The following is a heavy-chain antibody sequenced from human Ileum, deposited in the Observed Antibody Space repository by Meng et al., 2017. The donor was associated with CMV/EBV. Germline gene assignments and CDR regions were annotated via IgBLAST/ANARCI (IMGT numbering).Heavy chain of an antibody. CDR1: GYTFTHHS. CDR3: ARDHASSSQLLDY. D-gene: IGHD6-6*01. Sequence: QVQLVESGGEVKKPGGAVKVYCKSSGYTFTHHSIMWVRQAPGQGLEWMGWISNYNGDTMYAQKYQGRVTMTTDSSTATAYMELRSLRSDDTAVYYCARDHASSSQLLDYWGQGTLVTVSS. CDR2: ISNYNGDT. V-gene: IGHV1-18*01. J-gene: IGHJ4*02.